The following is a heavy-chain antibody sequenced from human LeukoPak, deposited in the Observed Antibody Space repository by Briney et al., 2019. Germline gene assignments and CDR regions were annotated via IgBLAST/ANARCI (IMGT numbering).Heavy chain of an antibody. CDR2: ISGDGGST. Sequence: GGSLRLSCAASGFTFSNAWMNWMGWVRQAPGKGLEWVSLISGDGGSTYYADSVKGRFTISRDNSKNSLYLQMNSLRTEDTALYYCAKDIAVAGHNWFDPWGQGTLVTVSS. D-gene: IGHD6-19*01. CDR1: GFTFSNAW. J-gene: IGHJ5*02. V-gene: IGHV3-43*02. CDR3: AKDIAVAGHNWFDP.